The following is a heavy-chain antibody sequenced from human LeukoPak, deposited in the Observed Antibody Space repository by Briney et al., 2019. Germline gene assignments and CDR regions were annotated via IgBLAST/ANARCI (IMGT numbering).Heavy chain of an antibody. CDR1: GFTFSNYS. CDR2: ISSSGSTI. CDR3: ARAPEVGATFVGYFQH. J-gene: IGHJ1*01. Sequence: GGSLRLSCAASGFTFSNYSMNWVRQAPGKGLEWVSYISSSGSTIYYADSVKGRFTISRDNAKNSLYLQMNSLRAEDTAVYYCARAPEVGATFVGYFQHWGQGTLVTVSS. D-gene: IGHD1-26*01. V-gene: IGHV3-48*04.